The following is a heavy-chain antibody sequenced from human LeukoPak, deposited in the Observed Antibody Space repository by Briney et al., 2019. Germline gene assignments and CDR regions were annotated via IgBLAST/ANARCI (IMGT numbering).Heavy chain of an antibody. J-gene: IGHJ4*02. CDR2: IRSTANGYAT. D-gene: IGHD3-10*01. CDR1: GFTFNGSA. V-gene: IGHV3-73*01. CDR3: TGNYYGSGSYADLDY. Sequence: GGSLRLSCAASGFTFNGSALRWVRQASGKGLEWVGRIRSTANGYATAYAASVKGRFTISRDNSKNTAYLQMDSLKTEDTAGYYCTGNYYGSGSYADLDYWGQGTLVTVSS.